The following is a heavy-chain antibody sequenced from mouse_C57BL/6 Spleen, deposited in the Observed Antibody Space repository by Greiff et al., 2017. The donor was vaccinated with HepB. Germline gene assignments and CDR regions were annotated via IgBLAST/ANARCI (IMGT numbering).Heavy chain of an antibody. Sequence: VQLQQSDAELVKPGASVKISCKVSGYTFTDHTIHWMKQRPEQGLEWIGYIYPRDGSTKYNEKFKGKATLTADKSSSTAYMQLNSLTSEDSAVYFCVRGGYSSYYAMDYWGQGTSVTVSS. D-gene: IGHD2-3*01. CDR3: VRGGYSSYYAMDY. J-gene: IGHJ4*01. CDR1: GYTFTDHT. V-gene: IGHV1-78*01. CDR2: IYPRDGST.